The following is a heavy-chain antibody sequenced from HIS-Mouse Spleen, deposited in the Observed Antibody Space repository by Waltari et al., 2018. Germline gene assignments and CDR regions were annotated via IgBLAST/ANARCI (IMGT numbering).Heavy chain of an antibody. Sequence: QLQLQESGPGLVKPSETLSLTCTVSGGSISSSSYYWGWIRQPPGKGLEGIGSIYYSGGHYYNPSLQSRVTISVDTSKNQFSLKLSSVTAADTAVYYCAREIPYSSSCYDWYFDLWGQGTMVTVSS. CDR1: GGSISSSSYY. D-gene: IGHD6-13*01. V-gene: IGHV4-39*07. CDR3: AREIPYSSSCYDWYFDL. J-gene: IGHJ3*01. CDR2: IYYSGGH.